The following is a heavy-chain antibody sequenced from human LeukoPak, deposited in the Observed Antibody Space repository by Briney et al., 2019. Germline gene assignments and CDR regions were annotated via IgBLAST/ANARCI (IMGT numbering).Heavy chain of an antibody. CDR3: ARVSGITMVVVVPEDCFDN. J-gene: IGHJ3*02. Sequence: SETLSLTCTVSGGSISRSSYYWGWIRQPPGKGLEWIGSIYYSGSTYYNPSLKSRVTISVDTSKNQFSLKLTSVTAADTAAYFWARVSGITMVVVVPEDCFDNWGKGTMVTVSS. V-gene: IGHV4-39*01. D-gene: IGHD3-22*01. CDR2: IYYSGST. CDR1: GGSISRSSYY.